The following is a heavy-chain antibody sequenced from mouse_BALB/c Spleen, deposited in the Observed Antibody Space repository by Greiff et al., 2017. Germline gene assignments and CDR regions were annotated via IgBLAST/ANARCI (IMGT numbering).Heavy chain of an antibody. Sequence: EVKLVESGGGLVQPGGSLKLSCAASGFTFSSYTMSWVRQTPEKRLEWVAYISNGGGSTYYQDTVKGRFTISRDNAKNTLYLQMSSLKSEDTAMYYCAREDGYEGYAMDYWGQGTSVTVSS. J-gene: IGHJ4*01. CDR2: ISNGGGST. V-gene: IGHV5-12-2*01. CDR1: GFTFSSYT. D-gene: IGHD2-2*01. CDR3: AREDGYEGYAMDY.